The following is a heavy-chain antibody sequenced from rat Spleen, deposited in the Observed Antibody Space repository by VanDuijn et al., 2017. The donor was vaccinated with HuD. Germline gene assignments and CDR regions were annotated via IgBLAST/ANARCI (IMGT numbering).Heavy chain of an antibody. CDR1: GFSLTSYF. Sequence: QVQLKETGPGLAQPTQTLSIICSVSGFSLTSYFVQWVRQTPGKGLEWMAVIWSGGNTDYNSALKSRLSISRDTSKTQVFLKMNSLQPEDTGTYYCARHSYYGLFDYWGQGVMVTVSS. D-gene: IGHD1-6*01. J-gene: IGHJ2*01. V-gene: IGHV2-65*01. CDR3: ARHSYYGLFDY. CDR2: IWSGGNT.